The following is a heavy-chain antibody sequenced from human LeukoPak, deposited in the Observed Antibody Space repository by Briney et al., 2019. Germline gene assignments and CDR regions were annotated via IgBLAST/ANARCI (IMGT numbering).Heavy chain of an antibody. CDR2: INHSGST. D-gene: IGHD6-19*01. V-gene: IGHV4-34*01. J-gene: IGHJ6*02. CDR3: ARDDYSSGWSESGKFPYYQYNGMDV. Sequence: TSETLSLTCAVYGGSFSGYYWSWIRQPPGKGLEWIGEINHSGSTNYNPSLKSRVTISVDTSKNQFSLKLSSVTAADTAVYYCARDDYSSGWSESGKFPYYQYNGMDVWGQGTTVIVSS. CDR1: GGSFSGYY.